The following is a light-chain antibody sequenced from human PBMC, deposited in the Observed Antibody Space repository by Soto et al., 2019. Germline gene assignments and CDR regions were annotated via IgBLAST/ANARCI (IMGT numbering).Light chain of an antibody. J-gene: IGKJ4*01. CDR2: DAS. Sequence: EIVLTQSPATLSLSPGERATLSCRASQSVSSYLAWYQQKPGQAPRLLIYDASNSATGIPARFSGSGSVTDFTLTISSLEPEDFAVYYCQQRSNWPLTFCGGTKVEIK. V-gene: IGKV3-11*01. CDR1: QSVSSY. CDR3: QQRSNWPLT.